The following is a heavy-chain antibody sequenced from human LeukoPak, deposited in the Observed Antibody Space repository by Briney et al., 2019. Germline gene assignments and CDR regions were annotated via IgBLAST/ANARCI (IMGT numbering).Heavy chain of an antibody. D-gene: IGHD6-13*01. Sequence: PPGTLSLTCTVPGGSISRSDGRGIREPPGGGRKINGRIYTSGSTNYNSSLKSLVTISVDTSKNQFSLKLSSLTAVDTALSYYARGVVGPDSSRWYKIYYMDVWRKGTRVTASS. J-gene: IGHJ6*03. CDR3: ARGVVGPDSSRWYKIYYMDV. CDR2: IYTSGST. CDR1: GGSISRSD. V-gene: IGHV4-4*07.